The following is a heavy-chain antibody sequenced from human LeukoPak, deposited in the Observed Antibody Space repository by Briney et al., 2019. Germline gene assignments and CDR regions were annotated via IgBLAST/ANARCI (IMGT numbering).Heavy chain of an antibody. CDR3: ARGHGVLAPGQDNNYYYGMDV. CDR1: GFTFNNYG. CDR2: IWYDGSNK. D-gene: IGHD2-8*01. J-gene: IGHJ6*02. Sequence: PGGSLRLSCAASGFTFNNYGMHWVRQAPGKGLEWVAIIWYDGSNKYYADSVKGRFTISRDHSKNTVYLQMNSLRVEDTAVYYCARGHGVLAPGQDNNYYYGMDVWGQGITVTVSS. V-gene: IGHV3-33*01.